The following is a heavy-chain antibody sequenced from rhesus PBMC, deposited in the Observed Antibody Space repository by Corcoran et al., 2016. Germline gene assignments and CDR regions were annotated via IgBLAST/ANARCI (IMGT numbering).Heavy chain of an antibody. J-gene: IGHJ5-2*02. CDR3: ARARSFALDV. CDR1: GYTFTDYY. CDR2: INPKTGGT. V-gene: IGHV1-138*01. Sequence: QVQLVQSGAEVKKPGASVKVSCKASGYTFTDYYMQWVRQAPGQGLEWVGRINPKTGGTNNAQKFQDRVTMTRDTSTSTAYIELSSLRSEDTAVYYCARARSFALDVWGRGVLVTVSS.